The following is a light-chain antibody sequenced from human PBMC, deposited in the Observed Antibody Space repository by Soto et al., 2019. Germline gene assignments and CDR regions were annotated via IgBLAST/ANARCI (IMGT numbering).Light chain of an antibody. Sequence: ENELTQSPATLSLSKGEGTTLTCMASHSINTYLAWYQQKPGQAPRLLIYDASNRATGIPARFIGSGSGTNFTLTISSLEPEDFAVYYCQQRRSWQVTFGQGTRLEI. V-gene: IGKV3D-11*02. J-gene: IGKJ5*01. CDR1: HSINTY. CDR2: DAS. CDR3: QQRRSWQVT.